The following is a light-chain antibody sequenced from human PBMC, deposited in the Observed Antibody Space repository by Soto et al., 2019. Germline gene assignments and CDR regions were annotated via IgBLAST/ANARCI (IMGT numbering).Light chain of an antibody. CDR1: QSVMGNY. J-gene: IGKJ4*01. Sequence: EIALTHSPGPLSLYPGARDTLSCRATQSVMGNYLAWYQQRPGQAPRLLIYGASSRATGVPDRFRGSGSGTDFTLTISRLEPEDFAVYYCQQRSNWPLTFGGGTKGDIK. CDR3: QQRSNWPLT. V-gene: IGKV3D-20*02. CDR2: GAS.